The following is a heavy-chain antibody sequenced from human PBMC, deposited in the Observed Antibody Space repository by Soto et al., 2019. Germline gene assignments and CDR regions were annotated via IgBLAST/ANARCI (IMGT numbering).Heavy chain of an antibody. CDR3: ARLIDRDWFDP. V-gene: IGHV4-30-4*02. D-gene: IGHD3-22*01. J-gene: IGHJ5*02. CDR2: IYYSGST. Sequence: ASETLSLTCTVSGGSISSGDYYWSLIRQPPGKGLEWIGYIYYSGSTHYNPSLKSRVTISVDTSKNQFSLKLSSVTAADTAVYYCARLIDRDWFDPWGQGTLVTVSS. CDR1: GGSISSGDYY.